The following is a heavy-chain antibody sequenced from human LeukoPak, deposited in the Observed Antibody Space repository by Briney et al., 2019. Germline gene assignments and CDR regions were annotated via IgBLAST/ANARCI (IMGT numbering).Heavy chain of an antibody. Sequence: ASVKVSCKASGYTFTSYDINWVRQAPGQGLEWMGIINPSGGSTSYAQRFQGRVTMTRDTSTSTVYMELSSLRSEDTAVYYCARGTGSSWSLNLYYFDYWGQGTLVTVSS. D-gene: IGHD6-13*01. CDR1: GYTFTSYD. CDR3: ARGTGSSWSLNLYYFDY. V-gene: IGHV1-46*01. J-gene: IGHJ4*02. CDR2: INPSGGST.